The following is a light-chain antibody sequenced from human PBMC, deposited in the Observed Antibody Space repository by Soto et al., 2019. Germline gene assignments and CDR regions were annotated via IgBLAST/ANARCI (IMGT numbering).Light chain of an antibody. J-gene: IGKJ2*02. CDR3: QQVDSYPRT. V-gene: IGKV1-9*01. CDR1: QAIGSY. CDR2: SAS. Sequence: IQLTQSPSSLSASVGDTVTITCRASQAIGSYFAWYQQRPGTAPKLLIYSASTLHSGVPSRFSGSGSGKDFTLTISSLQPEDFATYYCQQVDSYPRTFGPGTKVEIX.